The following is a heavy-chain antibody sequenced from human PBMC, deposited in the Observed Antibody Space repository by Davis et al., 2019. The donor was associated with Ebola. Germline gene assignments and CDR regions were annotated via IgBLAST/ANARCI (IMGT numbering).Heavy chain of an antibody. CDR3: ARDRDPFWSGSLGI. CDR1: GITITTYW. D-gene: IGHD3-3*01. J-gene: IGHJ3*02. CDR2: INADGSTT. Sequence: GESLKISCAASGITITTYWMYWVRQVPGKGLELVARINADGSTTYYADSVTDRFSISRDDGLNKIYLEMNALRDADTAIYFCARDRDPFWSGSLGIWGQGTMVTVSS. V-gene: IGHV3-74*01.